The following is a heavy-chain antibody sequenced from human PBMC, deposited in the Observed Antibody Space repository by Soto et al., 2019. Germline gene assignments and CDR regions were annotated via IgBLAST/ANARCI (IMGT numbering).Heavy chain of an antibody. CDR2: ISAYNGNT. CDR3: ARDIVATITFWFDP. D-gene: IGHD5-12*01. J-gene: IGHJ5*02. Sequence: ASVKVSCKASGYTFTSYGISWVRQAPGQGLEWMGWISAYNGNTNYAQKLQGRVTMTTDTSTSTAYMELRSLRSDDTAVYCCARDIVATITFWFDPWGQGTLVTVSS. CDR1: GYTFTSYG. V-gene: IGHV1-18*01.